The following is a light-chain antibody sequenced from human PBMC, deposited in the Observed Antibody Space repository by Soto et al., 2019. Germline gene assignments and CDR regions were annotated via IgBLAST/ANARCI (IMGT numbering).Light chain of an antibody. Sequence: EMVMTQSPATLSVSPGERATLSCRASQSVSSKLAWYQQKPGQAPRLLMYGASTRATGIPARFSGSGSGTEFTLTISSLQSEDFAVYYCQQYNNWPITFGQGTRLEIK. CDR1: QSVSSK. CDR3: QQYNNWPIT. CDR2: GAS. V-gene: IGKV3-15*01. J-gene: IGKJ5*01.